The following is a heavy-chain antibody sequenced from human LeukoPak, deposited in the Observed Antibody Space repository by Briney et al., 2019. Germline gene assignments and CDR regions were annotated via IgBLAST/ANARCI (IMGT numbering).Heavy chain of an antibody. D-gene: IGHD3-16*01. CDR3: ARFGSLREPIHDY. Sequence: SETLSLTCTVSGGSISSYYWTWIRQPPGKGLDWIGYIYYSGSTNYNLSLNSRVTISVDTSKNQFSLKLSSVTAADTAVYYCARFGSLREPIHDYWGQGTLVTVSS. CDR1: GGSISSYY. J-gene: IGHJ4*02. CDR2: IYYSGST. V-gene: IGHV4-59*01.